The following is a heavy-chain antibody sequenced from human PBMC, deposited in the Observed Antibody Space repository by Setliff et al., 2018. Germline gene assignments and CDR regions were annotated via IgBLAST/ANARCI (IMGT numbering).Heavy chain of an antibody. J-gene: IGHJ6*03. D-gene: IGHD1-1*01. V-gene: IGHV3-7*01. CDR2: IKQDGSEI. Sequence: GGSLRLSCAASGLTSSSYWMTWVRQAPGKGLEWLANIKQDGSEIYSVDSVKGRFSISRDNTKNTVYLQMNSLRAEDTAVYYCARDREGDGNYYMDVWGKGTTVTVSS. CDR1: GLTSSSYW. CDR3: ARDREGDGNYYMDV.